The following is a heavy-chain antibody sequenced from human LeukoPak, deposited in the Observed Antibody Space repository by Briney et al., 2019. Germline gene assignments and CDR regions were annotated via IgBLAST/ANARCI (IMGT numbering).Heavy chain of an antibody. CDR3: SAGRVGNGALDI. Sequence: GTSVKVSCKASGFTFSRSAMQWVRQARGQRLEWIGWIVVGSGNTNYAQKFQERVTITRDMSTSTAYMELSSLRSEDTAVYYCSAGRVGNGALDIWGQGTMVTVSS. V-gene: IGHV1-58*02. J-gene: IGHJ3*02. CDR2: IVVGSGNT. CDR1: GFTFSRSA.